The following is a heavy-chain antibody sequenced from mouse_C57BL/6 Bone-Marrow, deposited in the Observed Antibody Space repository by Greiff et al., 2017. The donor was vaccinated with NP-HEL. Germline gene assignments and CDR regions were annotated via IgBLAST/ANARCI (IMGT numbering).Heavy chain of an antibody. D-gene: IGHD1-1*01. CDR2: ISTYYGDA. J-gene: IGHJ3*01. CDR1: GYTFTDYA. Sequence: QVHVKQSGPELVRPGVSVKISCKGSGYTFTDYAMHWVNQSHAKSLEWIGVISTYYGDASYNQKFKDKATMTVDKSSSTAYMELARLTSEDSAVYYGARRGLLLRYLAWFAYWGQGTLVTVSA. V-gene: IGHV1-67*01. CDR3: ARRGLLLRYLAWFAY.